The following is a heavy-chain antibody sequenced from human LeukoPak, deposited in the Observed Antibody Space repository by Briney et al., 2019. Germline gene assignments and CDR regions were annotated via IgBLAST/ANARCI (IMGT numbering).Heavy chain of an antibody. CDR1: GYTFTIYG. V-gene: IGHV1-18*01. Sequence: GASVNVSCKASGYTFTIYGISWVRQAPGQGLEWMGWISAYNGNTNYAQKLQGRVTMTTDTSTRTAYMELRSLTYDDAAVYYRARDSPPQKDIVVVPAATGFDYWGQGTLVTVSS. CDR2: ISAYNGNT. CDR3: ARDSPPQKDIVVVPAATGFDY. J-gene: IGHJ4*02. D-gene: IGHD2-2*01.